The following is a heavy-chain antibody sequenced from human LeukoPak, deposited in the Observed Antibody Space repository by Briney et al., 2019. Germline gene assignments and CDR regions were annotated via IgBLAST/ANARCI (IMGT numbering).Heavy chain of an antibody. Sequence: PGGSLRLSCAASGFTFSSYEMNWVRQAPGKGLEWVSYISSSGSTIYYADSVKGRFTISRDNAKNSLYLQTNSLRAEDTAVYYCARGGVAGPRDYWGQGTLVTVSS. J-gene: IGHJ4*02. V-gene: IGHV3-48*03. CDR1: GFTFSSYE. CDR3: ARGGVAGPRDY. D-gene: IGHD6-19*01. CDR2: ISSSGSTI.